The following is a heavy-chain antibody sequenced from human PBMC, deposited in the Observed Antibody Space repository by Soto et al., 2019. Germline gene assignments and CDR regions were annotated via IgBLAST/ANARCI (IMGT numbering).Heavy chain of an antibody. CDR2: ISGSGGST. J-gene: IGHJ4*02. CDR3: AKDYYDSSGYYLGPYFDY. V-gene: IGHV3-23*01. CDR1: GFTFSSYA. Sequence: GSLRLSCAASGFTFSSYAMSWVRQAPGKGLEWVSAISGSGGSTYYADSVKGRFTISRDNSKNTLYLQMNSLRAEDTAVYYCAKDYYDSSGYYLGPYFDYWGQGTLVTVSS. D-gene: IGHD3-22*01.